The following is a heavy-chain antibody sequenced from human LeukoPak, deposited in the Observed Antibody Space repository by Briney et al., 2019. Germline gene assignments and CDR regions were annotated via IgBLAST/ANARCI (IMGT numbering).Heavy chain of an antibody. J-gene: IGHJ4*02. Sequence: GGSLRLSCSASGFAFRTYPMHWVRQAPGKGLEYVSAISSDGGATYYGGSVKGRFTISRDNSKNTLYLQMSSLRADDTAVYYCVKEPSYYPDWGQGTLVTVSS. CDR1: GFAFRTYP. V-gene: IGHV3-64D*08. D-gene: IGHD3-10*01. CDR3: VKEPSYYPD. CDR2: ISSDGGAT.